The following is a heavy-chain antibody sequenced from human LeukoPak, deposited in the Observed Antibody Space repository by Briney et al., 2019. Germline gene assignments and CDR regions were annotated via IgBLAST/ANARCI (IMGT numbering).Heavy chain of an antibody. J-gene: IGHJ4*02. V-gene: IGHV4-4*07. CDR3: AREGGLPSGWSPIYYFDY. D-gene: IGHD6-19*01. CDR2: IYTSGST. CDR1: GGSISSYY. Sequence: SSETLSLTCTVSGGSISSYYWSWIRQPAGKGLEWIGRIYTSGSTNYNPSLKSRVTMSVDTSKNQFSLKLSSVTAADTAVYYCAREGGLPSGWSPIYYFDYWGQGTLVTVSS.